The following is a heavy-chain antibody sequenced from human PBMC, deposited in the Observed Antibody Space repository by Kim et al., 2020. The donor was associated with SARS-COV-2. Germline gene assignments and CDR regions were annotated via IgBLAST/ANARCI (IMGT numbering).Heavy chain of an antibody. D-gene: IGHD2-8*01. J-gene: IGHJ6*02. CDR1: GFTLKNYW. CDR2: INNDGSRT. CDR3: ARDLMDRMDV. V-gene: IGHV3-74*01. Sequence: GGSLRLSCAVSGFTLKNYWMHWVRQAPGKGLVWVSRINNDGSRTSYADSVKGRFTISRDNAKNTLYLQINSLRAEDTAVYYCARDLMDRMDVWGQGTTVTVSS.